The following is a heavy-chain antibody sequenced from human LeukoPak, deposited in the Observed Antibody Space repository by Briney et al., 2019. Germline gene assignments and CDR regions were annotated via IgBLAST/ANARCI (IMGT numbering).Heavy chain of an antibody. J-gene: IGHJ6*02. Sequence: GGSLRLSCAASGFTFRTYVMTWVRQAPGKGLEWVSGISGSGGRTYYADSVKGRFTISRDNSKNTLYLQMNSLRAEDTAVYYCARDRSYYDFWSGYYTGYYGMDVWGQGTTVTVSS. CDR1: GFTFRTYV. D-gene: IGHD3-3*01. CDR3: ARDRSYYDFWSGYYTGYYGMDV. CDR2: ISGSGGRT. V-gene: IGHV3-23*01.